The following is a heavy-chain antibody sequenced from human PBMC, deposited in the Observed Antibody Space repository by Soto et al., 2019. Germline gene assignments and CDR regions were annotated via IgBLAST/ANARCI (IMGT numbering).Heavy chain of an antibody. D-gene: IGHD6-25*01. J-gene: IGHJ6*02. CDR2: ISGSGGST. Sequence: EVQLLESGGGLVQPGGSLRLSCAASGFTFSSYAMSWVRQAPGKGLEWVSAISGSGGSTYYADSVKGRFTISRDNSKNTLYLQMNSLRAEDTAVYYCAKSLPATGVYYYGMDVWGQGTTVTVSS. CDR3: AKSLPATGVYYYGMDV. V-gene: IGHV3-23*01. CDR1: GFTFSSYA.